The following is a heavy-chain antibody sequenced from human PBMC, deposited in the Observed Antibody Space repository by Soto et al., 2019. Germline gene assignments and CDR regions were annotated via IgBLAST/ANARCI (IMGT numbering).Heavy chain of an antibody. J-gene: IGHJ4*02. D-gene: IGHD3-10*01. CDR1: GYSISSGYY. CDR3: ASGSGSGSYYHDY. Sequence: PSEILSLTCAVSGYSISSGYYWGWIRQPPGKGLEWIGSIYHSGSTYYNPSLKSRVTISVDTSKNQFSLKLSSVTAADTAVYYCASGSGSGSYYHDYWGQGTLVTVSS. V-gene: IGHV4-38-2*01. CDR2: IYHSGST.